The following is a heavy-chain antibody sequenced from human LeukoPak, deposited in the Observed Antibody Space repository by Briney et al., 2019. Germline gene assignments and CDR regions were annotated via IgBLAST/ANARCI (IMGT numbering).Heavy chain of an antibody. V-gene: IGHV3-23*01. D-gene: IGHD3-10*01. Sequence: GGSLTLSCAASGFIFSSYAMSWVRQAPGKGLEWVSGISYSGGSTYSADSVKGRFTISRDNFKNTLHLQMNSLRAEDTAVYYCAKIWNPITMVRGVIDYWGQGTLVTVSS. CDR1: GFIFSSYA. CDR2: ISYSGGST. CDR3: AKIWNPITMVRGVIDY. J-gene: IGHJ4*02.